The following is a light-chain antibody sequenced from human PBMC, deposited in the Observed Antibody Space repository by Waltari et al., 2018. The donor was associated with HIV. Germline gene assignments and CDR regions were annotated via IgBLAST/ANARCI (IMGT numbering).Light chain of an antibody. CDR2: DDS. CDR3: QVWDNGSDHPVI. J-gene: IGLJ2*01. CDR1: DIGTRS. V-gene: IGLV3-21*02. Sequence: SYVLTQPPSASVAPGQTARITCGGNDIGTRSVHRYQQKPGQAPVLVVHDDSDRPSGIPERFSGSNSGNTATVTISRVEAGDEADYYCQVWDNGSDHPVIFGGGTKLTVL.